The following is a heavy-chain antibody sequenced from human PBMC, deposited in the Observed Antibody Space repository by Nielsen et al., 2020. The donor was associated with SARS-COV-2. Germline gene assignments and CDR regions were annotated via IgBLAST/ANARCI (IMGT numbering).Heavy chain of an antibody. J-gene: IGHJ6*02. D-gene: IGHD6-19*01. V-gene: IGHV3-11*04. CDR3: ARGDRSVAGDYYYYYGMDV. Sequence: WIRQPPGKGLEWVSYISSSGSTIYYADSVKGRFTISRDNAKNSLYLQMNSLRAEDTAVYYCARGDRSVAGDYYYYYGMDVWGQGTTVTVSS. CDR2: ISSSGSTI.